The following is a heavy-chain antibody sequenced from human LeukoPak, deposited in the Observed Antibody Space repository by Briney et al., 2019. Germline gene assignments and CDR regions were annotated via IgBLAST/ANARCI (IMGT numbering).Heavy chain of an antibody. CDR1: GFTFDDYA. J-gene: IGHJ4*02. CDR2: IRWNSGSI. V-gene: IGHV3-9*01. Sequence: PGGSLRLSCAASGFTFDDYAMHWVRQAPGRGLEWVSGIRWNSGSIGYADSVKGRFTISRDNAKNSLYLQMNSLRAEDTALYYCAKSYGSGSYYTLDYSGQGTLVTVSS. D-gene: IGHD3-10*01. CDR3: AKSYGSGSYYTLDY.